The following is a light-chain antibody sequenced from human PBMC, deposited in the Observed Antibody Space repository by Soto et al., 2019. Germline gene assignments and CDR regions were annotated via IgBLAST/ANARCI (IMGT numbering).Light chain of an antibody. CDR2: GAS. CDR3: QQYGSLSWT. CDR1: QNVDSNY. V-gene: IGKV3-20*01. J-gene: IGKJ1*01. Sequence: ILLSQSPGTLSFSSGGRAPLSFLASQNVDSNYLAWYQQKPGQAPRIIIFGASGRATGIPDRFSGSGSGTDFTLTISRLEPEDFAVYYCQQYGSLSWTFGQGTKV.